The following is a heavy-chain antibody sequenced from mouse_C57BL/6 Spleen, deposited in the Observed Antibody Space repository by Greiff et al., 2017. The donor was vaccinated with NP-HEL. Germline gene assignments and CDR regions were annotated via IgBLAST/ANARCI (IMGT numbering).Heavy chain of an antibody. CDR3: ASYDYDGFAY. Sequence: EVQLQQSGPELVKPGASVKISCKASGYTFTDYYMNWVKQSHGKSLEWIGDINPNNGGTSYNQKFKGKATLTVDKSSSTAYMELRSLTSEDSAVNYCASYDYDGFAYWGQGTLVTVSA. CDR1: GYTFTDYY. D-gene: IGHD2-4*01. V-gene: IGHV1-26*01. J-gene: IGHJ3*01. CDR2: INPNNGGT.